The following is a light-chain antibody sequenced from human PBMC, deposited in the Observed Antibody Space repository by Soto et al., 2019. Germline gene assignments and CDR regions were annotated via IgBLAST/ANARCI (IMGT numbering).Light chain of an antibody. CDR2: RAS. J-gene: IGKJ4*01. CDR3: LQHKRYPLA. CDR1: QDIGNE. Sequence: TQSPATLSAYVGDRVTITCRASQDIGNELGWFQQKPGRAPKRLIYRASNLESGVPSRFSGSGSATEFTLTISSLQPEDFATYYCLQHKRYPLAFGGGTKVDIK. V-gene: IGKV1-17*01.